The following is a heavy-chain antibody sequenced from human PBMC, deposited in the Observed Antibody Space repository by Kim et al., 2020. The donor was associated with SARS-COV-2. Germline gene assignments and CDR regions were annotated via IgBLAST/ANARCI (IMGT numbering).Heavy chain of an antibody. V-gene: IGHV3-23*01. CDR3: ARATTITAPFYDY. Sequence: GGSLRLSCAASGFTFSRYGLSWVRQAPGKGLEWVSGISASSGDTYYADSVQGRFTISRDNAKNALNLEMNSLRAEDTALYYCARATTITAPFYDYWGRGTLVTVSS. J-gene: IGHJ4*02. D-gene: IGHD4-4*01. CDR1: GFTFSRYG. CDR2: ISASSGDT.